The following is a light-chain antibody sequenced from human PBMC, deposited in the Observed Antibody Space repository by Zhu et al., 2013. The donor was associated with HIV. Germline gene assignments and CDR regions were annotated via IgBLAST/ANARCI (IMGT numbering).Light chain of an antibody. CDR3: QQTYGTPWT. CDR1: QPIGTF. Sequence: DIQMTQSPPSLSASVGDRVTLTCRASQPIGTFLNWYQQKPGNAPKLLIHRASTLQTGVPSKFSGSGLETHFTLTVSDLQPEDFATYFCQQTYGTPWTFGQGTQVEV. CDR2: RAS. J-gene: IGKJ1*01. V-gene: IGKV1-39*01.